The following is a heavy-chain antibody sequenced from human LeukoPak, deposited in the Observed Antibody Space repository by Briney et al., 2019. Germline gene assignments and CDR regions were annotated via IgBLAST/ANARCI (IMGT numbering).Heavy chain of an antibody. CDR1: GFSLSTSGMR. V-gene: IGHV2-70*04. CDR2: IDWDDDK. J-gene: IGHJ3*02. Sequence: SGPTLVNPTQTFTLTCTFSGFSLSTSGMRVSWIRQPPGKALEWLARIDWDDDKFYSTSLKTRLTISKDTSKNQVVLTMTNMDPVDTATYYCARSLGYCSSTSCSQDAFDIWGQGTMVTVSS. D-gene: IGHD2-2*01. CDR3: ARSLGYCSSTSCSQDAFDI.